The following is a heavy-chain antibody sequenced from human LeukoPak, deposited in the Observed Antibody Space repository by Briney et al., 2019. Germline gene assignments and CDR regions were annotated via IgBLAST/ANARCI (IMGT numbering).Heavy chain of an antibody. J-gene: IGHJ4*02. D-gene: IGHD4-17*01. CDR2: IYTSGST. Sequence: SETLSLTCTVSGGSISSGSYYWSWIRQPAEKGLEWIGRIYTSGSTNYNPSLKSRVTISVDTSKNQFSLKLSSVTAADTAVYYCASGYGDYAAADGGVDYWGQGTLVTVSS. CDR1: GGSISSGSYY. V-gene: IGHV4-61*02. CDR3: ASGYGDYAAADGGVDY.